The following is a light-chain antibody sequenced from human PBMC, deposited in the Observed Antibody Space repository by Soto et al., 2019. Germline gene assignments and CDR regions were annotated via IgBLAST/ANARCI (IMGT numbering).Light chain of an antibody. CDR1: QSISSH. J-gene: IGKJ4*01. CDR3: HQSHSAPLT. CDR2: AAS. V-gene: IGKV1-39*01. Sequence: QMTQSPSSLFASVGDRVTITCRASQSISSHLNWYQQKVGQTPRLPIYAASTLQSEVPPRFSGSGSGTEFSLTISGLQRADFATYYCHQSHSAPLTFGGGTKIQI.